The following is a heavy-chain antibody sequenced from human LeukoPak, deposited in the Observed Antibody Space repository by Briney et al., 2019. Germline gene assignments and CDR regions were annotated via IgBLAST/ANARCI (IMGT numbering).Heavy chain of an antibody. CDR3: ARLFNYDILTGPEFDY. CDR2: IYYSGST. Sequence: PSETLSLTCTVSGGSISSYSWSWIRQPPGKGLEWIGYIYYSGSTNYNPSFKSRVTISVDTSKNQFSLKLSSVTAADTAVYYCARLFNYDILTGPEFDYWGQGTLVTVSS. J-gene: IGHJ4*02. D-gene: IGHD3-9*01. CDR1: GGSISSYS. V-gene: IGHV4-59*08.